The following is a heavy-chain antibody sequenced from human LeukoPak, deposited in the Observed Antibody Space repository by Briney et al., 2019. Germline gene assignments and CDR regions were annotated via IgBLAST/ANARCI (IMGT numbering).Heavy chain of an antibody. Sequence: PGGSLRLSCAASGFTFDDYGMSWVRQAPGKGLEWVSAISDSRGGTYYADSVKGRFTISRDNSKNTLYLQMNSLRAEDTAVYYCAKWGTYYYDSSGWDVWGQGTTVTVSS. CDR3: AKWGTYYYDSSGWDV. J-gene: IGHJ6*02. CDR1: GFTFDDYG. V-gene: IGHV3-23*01. D-gene: IGHD3-22*01. CDR2: ISDSRGGT.